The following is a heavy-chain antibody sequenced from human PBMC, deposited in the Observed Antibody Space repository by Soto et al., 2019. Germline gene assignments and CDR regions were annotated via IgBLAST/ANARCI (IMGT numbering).Heavy chain of an antibody. J-gene: IGHJ4*02. CDR1: GFTFSTYA. Sequence: PGGSLRLSCAASGFTFSTYAMSWVGQAPGKGLEWVSAISDSGGITYYADSVRGRFSIARDNSKNTLHLQMNSLRAEDTALYYCAKAGSNSQGRNYFDVWGQGTPVTVSS. V-gene: IGHV3-23*01. D-gene: IGHD1-26*01. CDR2: ISDSGGIT. CDR3: AKAGSNSQGRNYFDV.